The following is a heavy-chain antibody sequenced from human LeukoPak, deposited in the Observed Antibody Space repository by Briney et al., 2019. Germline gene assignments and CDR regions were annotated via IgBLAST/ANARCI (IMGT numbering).Heavy chain of an antibody. J-gene: IGHJ4*02. CDR3: ARDRIISSSWPYYFDY. Sequence: ASVKVSCKTSGYTFTSHGISWVRQAPGQGLEWMGWISAYNGNTNYAQKLQGRVSMTTDTSTSTVYMELRSLRSDDTAVYYCARDRIISSSWPYYFDYWGQGTLVTVSP. CDR2: ISAYNGNT. D-gene: IGHD6-13*01. V-gene: IGHV1-18*01. CDR1: GYTFTSHG.